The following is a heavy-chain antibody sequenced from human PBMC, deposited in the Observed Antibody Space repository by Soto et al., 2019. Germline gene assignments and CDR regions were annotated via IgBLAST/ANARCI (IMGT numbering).Heavy chain of an antibody. CDR1: GFTFSSYA. Sequence: TGGSLRLSCAASGFTFSSYAMTWVRQAPGKGLEWVSAVSGSGDSTYYADSVKGRFTISRDNSKKTLYLQMNSLRDRVNWNYRRYGTDVWGQGTTVTVSS. D-gene: IGHD1-7*01. J-gene: IGHJ6*02. V-gene: IGHV3-23*01. CDR2: VSGSGDST. CDR3: YGTDV.